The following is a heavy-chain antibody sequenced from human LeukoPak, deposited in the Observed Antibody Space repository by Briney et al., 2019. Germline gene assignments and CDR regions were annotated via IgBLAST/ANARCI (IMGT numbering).Heavy chain of an antibody. CDR3: ARGSPYYYYMDV. CDR1: DGSITNYD. J-gene: IGHJ6*03. CDR2: VHYSGTT. V-gene: IGHV4-59*01. Sequence: SETLSLTCTVSDGSITNYDWSWVRQPPGKGLEFIGHVHYSGTTNYNPSLRSRVTISVDTSKNQFSLKLSSVTAADTAMYYCARGSPYYYYMDVWGKGTTVTVSS.